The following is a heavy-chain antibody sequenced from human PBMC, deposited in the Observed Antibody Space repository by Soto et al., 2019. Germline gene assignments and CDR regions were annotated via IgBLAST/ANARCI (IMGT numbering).Heavy chain of an antibody. D-gene: IGHD6-13*01. Sequence: QVQLVQSGAEVKKPGASVKVSCKASGYTFTNYAFSWVRQAPGQGLEWMGWISAYNGNTNSPQKLQGRGTMTTDTSTSTAYMELRSLRSDDTAVYYCARDLAAAGPFDCWGQGTLVTVSS. CDR3: ARDLAAAGPFDC. V-gene: IGHV1-18*01. J-gene: IGHJ4*02. CDR1: GYTFTNYA. CDR2: ISAYNGNT.